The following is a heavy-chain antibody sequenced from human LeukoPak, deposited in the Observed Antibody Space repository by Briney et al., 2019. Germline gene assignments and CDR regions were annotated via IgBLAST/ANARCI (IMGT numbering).Heavy chain of an antibody. J-gene: IGHJ6*04. CDR2: ISYDGSNK. D-gene: IGHD4-17*01. Sequence: GRSLRLSCAASGFTFSSYGMHWVRQAPGKGLEWVAVISYDGSNKYYADSVKGRFTISRDNSKNTLYLQMNSLRAEDTAVYYCAKDRLTTVHYYGMDVWGKGTTVTVSS. CDR3: AKDRLTTVHYYGMDV. CDR1: GFTFSSYG. V-gene: IGHV3-30*18.